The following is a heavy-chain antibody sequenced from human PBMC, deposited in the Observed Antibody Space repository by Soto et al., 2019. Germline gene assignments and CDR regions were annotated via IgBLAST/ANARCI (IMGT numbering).Heavy chain of an antibody. CDR1: GFSLSNARMG. CDR2: IFSNDEK. V-gene: IGHV2-26*01. Sequence: QVTLKESGPVLVKPTETLTLTCTVSGFSLSNARMGVSWIRQPPGKALEWLAHIFSNDEKSYSTSLKSRLTISKDTSKSQVVLTMTNMAPVDTATYYCARIRFTAAGTSRYPRVSRYFDYWGQGTLVTVSS. CDR3: ARIRFTAAGTSRYPRVSRYFDY. D-gene: IGHD6-13*01. J-gene: IGHJ4*02.